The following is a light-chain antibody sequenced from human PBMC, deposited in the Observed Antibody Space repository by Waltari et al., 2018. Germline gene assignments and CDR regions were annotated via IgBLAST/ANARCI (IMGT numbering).Light chain of an antibody. J-gene: IGKJ2*01. CDR2: GAS. Sequence: IVMTQSPATLSVSPGRRATLSCRASESVGNNLAWYQQKPGQAPRLLIYGASSRATGIPARFSASGSRTEFVLTISSLQSEDSAVYYCQQYNNWPYTFGQGTKLEIK. CDR1: ESVGNN. V-gene: IGKV3-15*01. CDR3: QQYNNWPYT.